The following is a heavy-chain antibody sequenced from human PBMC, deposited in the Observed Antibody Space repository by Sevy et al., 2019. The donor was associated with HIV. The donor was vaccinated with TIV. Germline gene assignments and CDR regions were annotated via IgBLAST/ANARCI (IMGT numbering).Heavy chain of an antibody. CDR2: IYHSGST. V-gene: IGHV4-30-2*01. D-gene: IGHD3-22*01. CDR1: GDSISSGGYS. J-gene: IGHJ4*02. CDR3: ARGDDSSGYSYYFDY. Sequence: SETLSLTCAVSGDSISSGGYSWSWVRQPPGKGLEWIGYIYHSGSTYYNPSLKSRVSISVDRSKNQFSLKLSSVTAAETAVYYCARGDDSSGYSYYFDYWGQGTLVTVSS.